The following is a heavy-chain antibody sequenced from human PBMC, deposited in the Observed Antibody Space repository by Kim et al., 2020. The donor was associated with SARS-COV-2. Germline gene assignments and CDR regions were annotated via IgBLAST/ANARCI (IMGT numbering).Heavy chain of an antibody. J-gene: IGHJ2*01. CDR3: AKPRPLWYFEL. Sequence: YADSVKGRLTISRDNSNNILYLQMSGLRAEDTAIYYCAKPRPLWYFELWGRGTLVTVSS. D-gene: IGHD6-6*01. V-gene: IGHV3-23*01.